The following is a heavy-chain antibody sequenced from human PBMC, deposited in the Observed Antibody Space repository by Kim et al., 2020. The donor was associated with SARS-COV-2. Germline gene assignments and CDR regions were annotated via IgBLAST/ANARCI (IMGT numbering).Heavy chain of an antibody. CDR3: ARRYDSSGYHVDF. D-gene: IGHD3-22*01. V-gene: IGHV5-51*01. CDR1: GYTFTTYW. J-gene: IGHJ4*02. Sequence: ESLKISCQGSGYTFTTYWIAWVRQMPGKGLEWMGIMHPGDSDTRYSPPFQGQVTMSADKSINTAYLYLSSLKASDTAMYYCARRYDSSGYHVDFWGQGTPVTVSS. CDR2: MHPGDSDT.